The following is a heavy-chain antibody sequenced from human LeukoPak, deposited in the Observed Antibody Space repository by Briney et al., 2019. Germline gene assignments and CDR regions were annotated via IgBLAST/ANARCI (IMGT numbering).Heavy chain of an antibody. Sequence: PGGSLRLSCAASGFTFDNYAMHWVRHSPGKGLEWVSGISWNSGRIDYADSVKGRFTISRDNAKNSLYLQMNSLRADDTAVYHCARGAGTIFGEYYYYMDVWGKGTAVTVSS. J-gene: IGHJ6*03. CDR2: ISWNSGRI. CDR3: ARGAGTIFGEYYYYMDV. V-gene: IGHV3-9*01. D-gene: IGHD3-3*02. CDR1: GFTFDNYA.